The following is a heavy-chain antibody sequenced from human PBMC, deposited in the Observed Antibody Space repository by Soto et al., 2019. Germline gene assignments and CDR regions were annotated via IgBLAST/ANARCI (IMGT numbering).Heavy chain of an antibody. CDR2: IYYSGST. D-gene: IGHD3-3*01. V-gene: IGHV4-61*01. Sequence: SETLSLTCTVSGGSGSSGSYYWSWIRQPPGKGLEWIGYIYYSGSTNYNPSLKSRVTISVDTSKNQFSLKLSSVTAADTAVYYCARVTIAFSFDYWGQGTLVTVSS. CDR3: ARVTIAFSFDY. J-gene: IGHJ4*02. CDR1: GGSGSSGSYY.